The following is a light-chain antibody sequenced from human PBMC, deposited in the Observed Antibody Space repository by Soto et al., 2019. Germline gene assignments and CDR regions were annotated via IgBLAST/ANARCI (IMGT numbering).Light chain of an antibody. Sequence: EIVLTQSPGTLSLSPGERATLSCRASQSVSSSYLAWYQQKPGQAPRLLIYGASSRATGIPDWFRGIGSGTDFTLTISRLEPEDFAVYYCQQYGSSPYTFGQGTKLEIK. CDR3: QQYGSSPYT. J-gene: IGKJ2*01. CDR2: GAS. V-gene: IGKV3-20*01. CDR1: QSVSSSY.